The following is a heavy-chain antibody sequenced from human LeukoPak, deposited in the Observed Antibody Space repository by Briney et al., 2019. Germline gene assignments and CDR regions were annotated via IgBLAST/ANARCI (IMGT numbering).Heavy chain of an antibody. Sequence: PSETLSLTCTVSGGSISSYYWSWIRQPPGKGLEWIGYIYYSGSTNYNPSLKSRVTISVDTSKNQFSLKLSSVTAADTAVYYCARLTDVGDAFDIWGQGTMVTVSS. CDR3: ARLTDVGDAFDI. D-gene: IGHD1-20*01. CDR2: IYYSGST. V-gene: IGHV4-59*08. CDR1: GGSISSYY. J-gene: IGHJ3*02.